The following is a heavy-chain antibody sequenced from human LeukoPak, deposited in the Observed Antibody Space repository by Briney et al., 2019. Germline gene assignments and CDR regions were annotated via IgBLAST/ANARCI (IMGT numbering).Heavy chain of an antibody. Sequence: PGGSLRLSCAVSGFTFGDYAMHWVRQAPGKGLEWVSGISWNSGYIGYADSVKGRFTISRDNGKNSLILQMSSLRAEDTAFYYCGKDKRGYNYAFDLWGQGIQVTVSS. V-gene: IGHV3-9*01. CDR3: GKDKRGYNYAFDL. D-gene: IGHD5-18*01. CDR1: GFTFGDYA. J-gene: IGHJ5*02. CDR2: ISWNSGYI.